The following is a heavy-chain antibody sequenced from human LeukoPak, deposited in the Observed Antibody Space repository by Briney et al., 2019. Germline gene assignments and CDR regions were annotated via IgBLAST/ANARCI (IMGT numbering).Heavy chain of an antibody. CDR3: ATTNRYSGSYRDFDY. J-gene: IGHJ4*02. CDR2: ISGSGGST. V-gene: IGHV3-23*01. Sequence: GGSLRLSCAASGFTFSGYAMSWVRQAPGKGLEWVSAISGSGGSTYYADSVKGRFTISRDNSKNTLYLQMNSLRAEDTALYYCATTNRYSGSYRDFDYWGQGTLVTVSS. CDR1: GFTFSGYA. D-gene: IGHD1-26*01.